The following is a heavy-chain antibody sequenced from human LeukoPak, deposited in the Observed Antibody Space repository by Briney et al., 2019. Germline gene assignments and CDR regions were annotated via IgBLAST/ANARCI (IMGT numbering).Heavy chain of an antibody. D-gene: IGHD6-19*01. CDR2: ISSSSSYI. J-gene: IGHJ3*02. CDR1: GFTFSSYN. CDR3: ARDVGSGHGFDI. V-gene: IGHV3-21*01. Sequence: GGSLRLSCAASGFTFSSYNMNWVRQAPGKGLEWVSSISSSSSYIYYADSVRGRFTISRDNGKDSLYLQMNSRRAEDTAVYYCARDVGSGHGFDIWGKGQWSPSLQ.